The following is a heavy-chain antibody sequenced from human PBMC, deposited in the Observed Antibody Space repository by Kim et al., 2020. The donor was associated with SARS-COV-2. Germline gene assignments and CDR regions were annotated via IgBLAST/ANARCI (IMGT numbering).Heavy chain of an antibody. CDR3: ASESSSWYRKDAFDI. Sequence: SVKVSCKASGGTFSSYAISWVRQAPGQGLEWMGGIIPIFGTANYAQKFQGRVTITADESTSTAYMELSSLRSEDTAVYYCASESSSWYRKDAFDIWGQGTLVTASA. CDR1: GGTFSSYA. J-gene: IGHJ3*02. CDR2: IIPIFGTA. D-gene: IGHD6-13*01. V-gene: IGHV1-69*13.